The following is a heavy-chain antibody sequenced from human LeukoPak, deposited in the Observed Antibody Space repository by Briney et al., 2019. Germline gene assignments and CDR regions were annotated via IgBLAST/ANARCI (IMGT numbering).Heavy chain of an antibody. CDR3: ASFSWGSGSYNQEAIWSWFDP. J-gene: IGHJ5*02. CDR2: IHQSGGT. Sequence: SGTLSLTCAVSGGSISSSNWWSWARQSPGKGLEWIGEIHQSGGTNYNPSLKSRVTILVDKSKNQISLKLSSVTAADTAVYYCASFSWGSGSYNQEAIWSWFDPWGQGTLVTVSS. CDR1: GGSISSSNW. D-gene: IGHD3-10*01. V-gene: IGHV4-4*02.